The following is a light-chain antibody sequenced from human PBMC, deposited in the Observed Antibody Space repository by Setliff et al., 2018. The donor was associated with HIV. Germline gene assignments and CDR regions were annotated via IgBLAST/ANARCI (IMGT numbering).Light chain of an antibody. J-gene: IGLJ1*01. Sequence: QSVLAQPRSVSGSPGQSVTISCTGTSSDVGSYNYVSWYQQHPGEAPKLMIYDVSKRPSGVPDRFSGSKSGNTASLTISGLQAEDEADYYCCSYAGSYTWVFGTGTKVTVL. V-gene: IGLV2-11*01. CDR2: DVS. CDR3: CSYAGSYTWV. CDR1: SSDVGSYNY.